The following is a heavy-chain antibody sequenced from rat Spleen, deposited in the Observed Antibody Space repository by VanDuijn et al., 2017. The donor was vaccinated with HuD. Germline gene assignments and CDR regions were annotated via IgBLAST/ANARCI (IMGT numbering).Heavy chain of an antibody. J-gene: IGHJ2*01. D-gene: IGHD1-4*01. CDR2: ISSGAGNT. V-gene: IGHV5S13*01. CDR3: ARETGYNSYFDY. Sequence: EVQLVESGGGLVQPGSSLKLSCAASGFTFSNYGMAWVRQAPTKDLEWVASISSGAGNTYYRDSVKGRFPISRDNAKNTLYLQMDSLRSEDTATYYFARETGYNSYFDYWGQGVLVTVSS. CDR1: GFTFSNYG.